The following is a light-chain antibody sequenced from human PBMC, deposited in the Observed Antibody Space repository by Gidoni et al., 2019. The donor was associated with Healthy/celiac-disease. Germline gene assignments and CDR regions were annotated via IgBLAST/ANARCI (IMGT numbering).Light chain of an antibody. CDR1: NIGSKS. CDR3: QVWDSSSDLDVV. Sequence: SYVLTQPPSVSVAPGKTARITCGGNNIGSKSVPWYQQEPGQAPVLVIYYDSDRPSGIPERFSGSNSGNTATRTISRVEAGDEADYYCQVWDSSSDLDVVFGGGTKLTVL. V-gene: IGLV3-21*04. J-gene: IGLJ2*01. CDR2: YDS.